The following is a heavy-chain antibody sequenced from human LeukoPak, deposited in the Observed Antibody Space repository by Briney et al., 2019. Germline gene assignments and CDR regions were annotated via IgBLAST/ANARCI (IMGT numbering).Heavy chain of an antibody. CDR1: GGSISSYY. J-gene: IGHJ5*02. Sequence: SETLSLTCTVSGGSISSYYWSWIRQPAGKGLEWIGRIYTSGSTNYNPSLKSRVTMSVDTSKNQFSLKLSSVTAADTAVYYCAREPGYCTGGRCYGGWFDPWAQGTLVTVSS. V-gene: IGHV4-4*07. D-gene: IGHD2-15*01. CDR2: IYTSGST. CDR3: AREPGYCTGGRCYGGWFDP.